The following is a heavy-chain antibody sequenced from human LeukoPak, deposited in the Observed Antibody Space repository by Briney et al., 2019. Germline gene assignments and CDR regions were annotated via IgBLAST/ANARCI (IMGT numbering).Heavy chain of an antibody. Sequence: TGGSLRLSCAASGFIFSDYGMHWVRQAPGKGLEWVAVIWNNGNNRYADSVRGRFTISRDDSKNTLYLQMDSLRAEDTAVYYCARDRYRDSSGYYGAFDIWGQGTMVTVSS. CDR3: ARDRYRDSSGYYGAFDI. CDR1: GFIFSDYG. CDR2: IWNNGNNR. D-gene: IGHD3-22*01. V-gene: IGHV3-33*01. J-gene: IGHJ3*02.